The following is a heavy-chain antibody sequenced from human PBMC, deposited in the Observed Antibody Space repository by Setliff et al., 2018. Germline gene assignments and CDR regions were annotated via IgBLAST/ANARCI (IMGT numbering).Heavy chain of an antibody. CDR1: GATFSSYG. V-gene: IGHV1-18*01. D-gene: IGHD3-22*01. J-gene: IGHJ4*02. CDR2: ISAYDGNT. CDR3: ARERGYYLDSTNYYYYFDY. Sequence: GASVKVSCKASGATFSSYGISWVRQAPGQGLEWMAWISAYDGNTRFAQNFQGRVTLTTDTPTSTAYMELSSLRSEDTAVYYCARERGYYLDSTNYYYYFDYWGQGTLVTVSS.